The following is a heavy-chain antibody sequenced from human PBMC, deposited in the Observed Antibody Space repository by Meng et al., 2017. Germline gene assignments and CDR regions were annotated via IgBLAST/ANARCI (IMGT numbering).Heavy chain of an antibody. J-gene: IGHJ6*02. D-gene: IGHD3-9*01. Sequence: ASVKVSCKASGYTFTSYDINWVRQATGQGLEWMGWMNPNSGNTGYAQKSQGRVTMTRNTSISTAYMELSSLRSEDTAVYYCARGGFDILTGYYAPAPHYGMDVWGQGTTVTVSS. V-gene: IGHV1-8*01. CDR1: GYTFTSYD. CDR2: MNPNSGNT. CDR3: ARGGFDILTGYYAPAPHYGMDV.